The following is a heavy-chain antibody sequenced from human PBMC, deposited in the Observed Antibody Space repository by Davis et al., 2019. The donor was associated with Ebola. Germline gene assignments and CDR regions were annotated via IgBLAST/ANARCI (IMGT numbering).Heavy chain of an antibody. CDR1: GFTFSTYA. Sequence: GGSLRLSCTVSGFTFSTYAMSWVRQAPGKGLEWVSGISGSGSNTYYADPVRGRFTTSRDNSKNTVYLQMSSLRAEDTAVYYCAKDRYDYGDFYDAFDTWGQGTMVTVSS. D-gene: IGHD4-17*01. J-gene: IGHJ3*02. CDR2: ISGSGSNT. CDR3: AKDRYDYGDFYDAFDT. V-gene: IGHV3-23*01.